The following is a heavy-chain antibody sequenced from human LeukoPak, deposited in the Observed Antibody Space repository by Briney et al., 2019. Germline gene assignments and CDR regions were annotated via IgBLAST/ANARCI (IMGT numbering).Heavy chain of an antibody. CDR2: ISYDGSNK. D-gene: IGHD5-18*01. J-gene: IGHJ4*02. V-gene: IGHV3-30*18. CDR1: GFTFSNHW. Sequence: GGSLRLSCAASGFTFSNHWMSWVRQAPGKGLEWVAVISYDGSNKYYADSVKGRFTISRDNSKNTLYLQMNSLRAEDTAVYYCAKEAIYSYGRGRAGYFDYWGQGTLVTVSS. CDR3: AKEAIYSYGRGRAGYFDY.